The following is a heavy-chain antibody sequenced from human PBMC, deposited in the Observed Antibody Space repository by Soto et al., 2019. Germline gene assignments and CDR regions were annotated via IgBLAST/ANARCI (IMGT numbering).Heavy chain of an antibody. Sequence: QVQLQESGPGLVKPSETLSFTCTVSGDSINSYYWSWIRQPPGKGLEWIAYFYKSGTTNYNPSLKSRGTMSVDTSKNQFSLKLSSVTAADTAVYYCARTYDNSGPNSGGYAFDIWGQGTMLTVSS. CDR1: GDSINSYY. CDR3: ARTYDNSGPNSGGYAFDI. J-gene: IGHJ3*02. V-gene: IGHV4-59*01. D-gene: IGHD3-22*01. CDR2: FYKSGTT.